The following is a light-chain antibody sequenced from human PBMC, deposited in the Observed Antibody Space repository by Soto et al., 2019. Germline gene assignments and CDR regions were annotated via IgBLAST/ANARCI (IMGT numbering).Light chain of an antibody. CDR3: QQYNTYS. CDR1: QSLNSW. Sequence: DIQMTQSPSTLSASVGDRVSITCRASQSLNSWLAWYQQKPGKAPKLLIYKASTLESGVPSRFSGSGSGTEFTLTISXXXXXXXATYYCQQYNTYSFGQGTKLEIK. J-gene: IGKJ2*01. CDR2: KAS. V-gene: IGKV1-5*03.